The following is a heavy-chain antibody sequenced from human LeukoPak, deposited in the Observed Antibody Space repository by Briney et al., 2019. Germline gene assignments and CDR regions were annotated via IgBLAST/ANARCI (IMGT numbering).Heavy chain of an antibody. CDR3: ATILQGPYSSGWSPFDY. CDR2: ISAYNGNT. J-gene: IGHJ4*02. D-gene: IGHD6-19*01. CDR1: GYTFTSYG. Sequence: ASVKVSCKASGYTFTSYGISWVRQAPGQGLEWMGWISAYNGNTNYAQKLQGRVTMTTDTSTSTAYMELRSLRSDDTAVYYCATILQGPYSSGWSPFDYWGQGTLVTVSS. V-gene: IGHV1-18*01.